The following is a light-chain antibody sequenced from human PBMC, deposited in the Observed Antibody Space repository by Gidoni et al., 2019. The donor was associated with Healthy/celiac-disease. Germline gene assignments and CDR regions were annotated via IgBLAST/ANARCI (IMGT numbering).Light chain of an antibody. V-gene: IGLV1-51*01. J-gene: IGLJ3*02. Sequence: QSVLTQPPSVSAAPGQKVTISCSGSSANIGNNYVSWYQHLPGTAPKLLIYDNNQRPSRIPDRVSGSKSGTSATLGITGLQTGDEADYYCGTWDSSLRVNWVFGGGTKLTVL. CDR3: GTWDSSLRVNWV. CDR1: SANIGNNY. CDR2: DNN.